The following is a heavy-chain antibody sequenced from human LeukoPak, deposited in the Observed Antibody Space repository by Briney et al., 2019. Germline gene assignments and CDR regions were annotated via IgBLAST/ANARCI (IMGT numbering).Heavy chain of an antibody. CDR2: ISYHGHRT. V-gene: IGHV3-23*01. Sequence: GGSLRLSCVASEFTVYTYDMSWVRQVPGKGLEWVSSISYHGHRTYYTDSVKGRFTISRDNSKNTLYLQLNSLRVEDTAIYYCARIPGMAAGSDFYFDYWGPATVVTVFS. CDR1: EFTVYTYD. J-gene: IGHJ4*02. D-gene: IGHD6-13*01. CDR3: ARIPGMAAGSDFYFDY.